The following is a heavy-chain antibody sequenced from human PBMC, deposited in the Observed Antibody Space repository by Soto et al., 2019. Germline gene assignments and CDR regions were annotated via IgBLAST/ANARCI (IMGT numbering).Heavy chain of an antibody. J-gene: IGHJ5*02. V-gene: IGHV4-34*01. Sequence: QVQLQQWGAGLLKPSETLSLTCAVYGGSFSGYYWSWIRQPPGKGLEWIGEINHSGSTNYNPSLKSRVTISVATSKNQFSLKLSSVTAADTAVYYCARGASITMVRGVMNYNWFDPWGQGTLVTVSS. D-gene: IGHD3-10*01. CDR1: GGSFSGYY. CDR2: INHSGST. CDR3: ARGASITMVRGVMNYNWFDP.